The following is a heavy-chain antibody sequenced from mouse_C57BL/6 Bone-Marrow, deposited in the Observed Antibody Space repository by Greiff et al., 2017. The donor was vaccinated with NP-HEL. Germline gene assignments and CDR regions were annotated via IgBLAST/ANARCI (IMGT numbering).Heavy chain of an antibody. J-gene: IGHJ1*03. CDR2: IDPSDSET. Sequence: QVQLQQPGAELVRPGSSVKLSCKASGYTFTSYWMHWVKQRPIQGLEWIGNIDPSDSETHYNQKFKDKATLTVDKSSSTAYMQLSSLTSEDSAVYYCASVPSYYSNYPFFDVWGTGTTVTVSS. CDR1: GYTFTSYW. CDR3: ASVPSYYSNYPFFDV. D-gene: IGHD2-5*01. V-gene: IGHV1-52*01.